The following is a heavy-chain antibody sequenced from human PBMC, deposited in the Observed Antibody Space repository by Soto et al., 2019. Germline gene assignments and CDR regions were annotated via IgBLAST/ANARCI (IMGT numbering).Heavy chain of an antibody. CDR1: GFTFRSFT. J-gene: IGHJ5*02. D-gene: IGHD6-13*01. CDR3: TRDASRDSSARGWFDP. V-gene: IGHV3-21*01. Sequence: GGSLRLSCAASGFTFRSFTMNWVRQAPGKGLEWVSTTSSNSAYIYYTDALRGRFTISRDNAKNSLHLQMNSLRAEDTAVYYCTRDASRDSSARGWFDPWGPGTLVTVSS. CDR2: TSSNSAYI.